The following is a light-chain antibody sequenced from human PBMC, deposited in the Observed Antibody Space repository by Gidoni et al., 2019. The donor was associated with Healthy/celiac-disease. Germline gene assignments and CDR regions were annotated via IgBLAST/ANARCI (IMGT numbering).Light chain of an antibody. V-gene: IGLV2-14*01. CDR3: SSYTSSSTLVV. Sequence: SVSGSPGQSITISCTGTSSDVGGYNYVSWYQQHPGKAPKLMIYEVSNRPSGVSNRFSGSKSGNTASLTISGLQAEDEADYYCSSYTSSSTLVVFGGGTKLTVL. J-gene: IGLJ2*01. CDR1: SSDVGGYNY. CDR2: EVS.